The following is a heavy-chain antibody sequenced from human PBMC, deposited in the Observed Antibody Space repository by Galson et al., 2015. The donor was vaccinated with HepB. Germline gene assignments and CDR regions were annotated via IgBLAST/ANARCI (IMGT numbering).Heavy chain of an antibody. J-gene: IGHJ3*02. D-gene: IGHD1-26*01. CDR1: GFTFSTYG. Sequence: SLRLSCAASGFTFSTYGMHWVRQAPGKGLEWVAVISYDGSNKYYGDSVKGRFTISRDISKNTLYLQMNSLRAEDTAVYYCAKIKVGGDAFDIWGQGTMVTVSS. V-gene: IGHV3-30*18. CDR3: AKIKVGGDAFDI. CDR2: ISYDGSNK.